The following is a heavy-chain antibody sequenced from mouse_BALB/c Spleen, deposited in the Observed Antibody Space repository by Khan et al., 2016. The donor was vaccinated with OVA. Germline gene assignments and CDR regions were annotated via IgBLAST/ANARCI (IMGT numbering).Heavy chain of an antibody. CDR3: ARTARIKY. V-gene: IGHV3-2*02. CDR1: GYSITSGYG. CDR2: ISYSGST. J-gene: IGHJ2*01. Sequence: VQLKQSGPGLVKPSQSLSLTCTVTGYSITSGYGWNWIRQFPGNKLEWMGYISYSGSTNSNPSLKSRISITRDTSKKQFFLQLNSVTTEDTATYYCARTARIKYWGQGTTLTVSS. D-gene: IGHD1-2*01.